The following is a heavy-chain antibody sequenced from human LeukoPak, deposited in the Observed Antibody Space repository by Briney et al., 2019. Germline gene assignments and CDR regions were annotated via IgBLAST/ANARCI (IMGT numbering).Heavy chain of an antibody. J-gene: IGHJ4*02. V-gene: IGHV3-7*01. D-gene: IGHD3-16*01. Sequence: GGSLRLSCAASGFAFSNSWMTWVRQAPGKGLEWVANINHDGSEKYYVDSMKGRFTISRDNVKNSLYLQVNSLRAEDTAVYYCARDSGHGGIFDYWGQGALVTVSS. CDR2: INHDGSEK. CDR3: ARDSGHGGIFDY. CDR1: GFAFSNSW.